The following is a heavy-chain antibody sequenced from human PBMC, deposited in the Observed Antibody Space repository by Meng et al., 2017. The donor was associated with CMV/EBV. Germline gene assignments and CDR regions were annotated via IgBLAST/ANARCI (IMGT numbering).Heavy chain of an antibody. CDR1: GFTFSSYA. Sequence: GESLKISCAASGFTFSSYAMHWVRQAPGKGLEWVAVISYDGSNKYYADSVKGRFTISRDNSKNTLYLRMNSLRAEDTAVYYCARVAAAVKYYFDYWGQGTLVTVSS. D-gene: IGHD6-13*01. V-gene: IGHV3-30*04. CDR2: ISYDGSNK. J-gene: IGHJ4*02. CDR3: ARVAAAVKYYFDY.